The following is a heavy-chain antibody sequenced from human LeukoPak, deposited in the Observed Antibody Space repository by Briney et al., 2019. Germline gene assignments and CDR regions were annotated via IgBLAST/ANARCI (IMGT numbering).Heavy chain of an antibody. CDR3: ASCGWEPHWFDP. D-gene: IGHD1-26*01. Sequence: GRSLRLSCAASGFTFSSYAMHWVRQAPGKGLEWVAVISYDGSNKYYADSVKGRFTISRDNSKNTLYLQMNSLRAEDTAVYYCASCGWEPHWFDPWGQGTLVTVSS. V-gene: IGHV3-30*04. CDR1: GFTFSSYA. CDR2: ISYDGSNK. J-gene: IGHJ5*02.